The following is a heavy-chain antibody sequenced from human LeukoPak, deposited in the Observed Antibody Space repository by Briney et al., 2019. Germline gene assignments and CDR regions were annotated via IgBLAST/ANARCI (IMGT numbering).Heavy chain of an antibody. Sequence: GGSLQISCKGSGYRFTSYWIGWVRQMPGKGLEWMGIIYPGDSDTRYRPSFQGQVTISADNSITTAYLQWSSLKASDTAMYYCARQSYSYYGSGSYDNWFDHWGQGTLVTVSS. CDR1: GYRFTSYW. CDR2: IYPGDSDT. D-gene: IGHD3-10*01. CDR3: ARQSYSYYGSGSYDNWFDH. J-gene: IGHJ5*02. V-gene: IGHV5-51*01.